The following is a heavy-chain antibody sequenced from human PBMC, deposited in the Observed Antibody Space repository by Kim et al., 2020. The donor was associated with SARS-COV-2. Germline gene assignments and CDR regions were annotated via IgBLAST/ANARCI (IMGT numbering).Heavy chain of an antibody. CDR3: ATSEYSSSWYSYYYYGMDV. J-gene: IGHJ6*02. CDR2: FDPEDGET. V-gene: IGHV1-24*01. D-gene: IGHD6-13*01. CDR1: GYTLTELS. Sequence: ASVKVSCKVSGYTLTELSMHWVRQAPGKGLEWMGGFDPEDGETIYAQKFQGRVTMTEDTSTDTAYMELSSLRSEDTALYYCATSEYSSSWYSYYYYGMDVWGQGTTVTVSS.